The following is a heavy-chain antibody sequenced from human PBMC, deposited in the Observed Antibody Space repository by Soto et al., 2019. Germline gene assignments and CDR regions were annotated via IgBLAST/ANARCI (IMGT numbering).Heavy chain of an antibody. CDR1: GGSFSGYY. D-gene: IGHD2-2*01. CDR2: ISGSGGST. CDR3: AKEGGSTSLLRGYFEY. V-gene: IGHV3-23*01. Sequence: PSETLSLTCAVYGGSFSGYYWSRIRQAPGKGLEWVSAISGSGGSTYYADSVKGRFTISRDNSKNTLYLQMNSLRAEDTAVYYCAKEGGSTSLLRGYFEYWGQGTMVTVSS. J-gene: IGHJ4*02.